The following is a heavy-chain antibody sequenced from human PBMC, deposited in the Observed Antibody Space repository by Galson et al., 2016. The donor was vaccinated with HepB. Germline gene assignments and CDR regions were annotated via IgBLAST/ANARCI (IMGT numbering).Heavy chain of an antibody. CDR3: AKAVAFVGGTDY. CDR1: GFTFTSHW. V-gene: IGHV3-30*18. J-gene: IGHJ4*02. CDR2: ISYDGRSK. D-gene: IGHD3-10*01. Sequence: SLRLSCAASGFTFTSHWVHWVRQAPGKGLEWVAIISYDGRSKHYADSVKGRFTISRDNSKNTLDLQMNGLRPEDTAVYYCAKAVAFVGGTDYWGQGALVTVSS.